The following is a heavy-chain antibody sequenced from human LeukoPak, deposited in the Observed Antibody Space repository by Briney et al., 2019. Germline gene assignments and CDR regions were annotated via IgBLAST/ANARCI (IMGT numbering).Heavy chain of an antibody. Sequence: TGGSLRLSCAASGFTFSSYGMHWVRQAPGKGLEWVAVISYDGSNKYYADSVKGRFTISRDNSKNTLYLQMNSLRAEDTAVYYCAKTPLDYYDSGGYYDYWGQGTLVTVSS. CDR2: ISYDGSNK. J-gene: IGHJ4*02. CDR3: AKTPLDYYDSGGYYDY. D-gene: IGHD3-22*01. CDR1: GFTFSSYG. V-gene: IGHV3-30*18.